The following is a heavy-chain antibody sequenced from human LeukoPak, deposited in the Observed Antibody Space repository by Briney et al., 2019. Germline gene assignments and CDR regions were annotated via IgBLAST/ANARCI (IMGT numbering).Heavy chain of an antibody. V-gene: IGHV4-30-4*08. Sequence: SETLSLTCTVSGGSISSGDYYWSWIRQPPGKGLEWIGYIYYSGSTYYNPSLKSRVTISVDTSKNQFSLKLSSVTAADTAVYYCASGVVVVVPAAIPYYYGSGSQRVFDYWGQGTLVTVSS. CDR1: GGSISSGDYY. CDR2: IYYSGST. J-gene: IGHJ4*02. CDR3: ASGVVVVVPAAIPYYYGSGSQRVFDY. D-gene: IGHD2-2*02.